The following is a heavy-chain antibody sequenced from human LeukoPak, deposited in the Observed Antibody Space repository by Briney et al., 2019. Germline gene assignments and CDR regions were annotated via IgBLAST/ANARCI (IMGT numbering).Heavy chain of an antibody. CDR1: GFTFSSYR. CDR2: INQDGIEK. J-gene: IGHJ5*02. Sequence: GGSLRLSCAASGFTFSSYRMSWAPQAPGKGLEGVANINQDGIEKYYVDSVKGRFTISRDNAKNSLYMQMNSLRAEDTAVYYCARDNPVDPWGQGTLVTVSS. CDR3: ARDNPVDP. V-gene: IGHV3-7*01. D-gene: IGHD1-14*01.